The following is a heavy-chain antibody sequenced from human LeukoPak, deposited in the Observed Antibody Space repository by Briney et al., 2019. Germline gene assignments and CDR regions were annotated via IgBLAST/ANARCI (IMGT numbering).Heavy chain of an antibody. V-gene: IGHV1-18*01. D-gene: IGHD3-22*01. CDR1: GYTFTSYG. Sequence: GASVKVSCKASGYTFTSYGISWVRQAPGQGLEWMGWISAYNGNTNYAQKLQGRVTMTTDTSTSTAYMELRSLRSDDTAVYYCARDFYYYDSSGYLRGDIWGQGTMVTVSS. J-gene: IGHJ3*02. CDR3: ARDFYYYDSSGYLRGDI. CDR2: ISAYNGNT.